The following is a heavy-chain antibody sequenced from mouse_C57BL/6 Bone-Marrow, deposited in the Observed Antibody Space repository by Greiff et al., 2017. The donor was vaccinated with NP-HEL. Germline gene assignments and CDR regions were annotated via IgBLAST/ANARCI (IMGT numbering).Heavy chain of an antibody. J-gene: IGHJ1*03. V-gene: IGHV1-81*01. CDR2: IYPRSGNT. CDR3: ARIRTSPGTNWYFDV. Sequence: VQVVESGAELARPGASVKLSCKASGYTFTSYGISWVKQRTGQGLEWIGEIYPRSGNTYYNEKFKGKATLTADKSSSTAYMELRSLTSEDSAVYFCARIRTSPGTNWYFDVWGTGTTVTVSS. D-gene: IGHD4-1*01. CDR1: GYTFTSYG.